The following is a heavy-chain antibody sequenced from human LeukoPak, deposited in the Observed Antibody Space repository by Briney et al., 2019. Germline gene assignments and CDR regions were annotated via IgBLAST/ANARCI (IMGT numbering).Heavy chain of an antibody. D-gene: IGHD3-10*01. CDR2: ISGSGGST. Sequence: DPGGSLRLSCAASGFTFSSYAMSWVRQAPGKGLEWVSAISGSGGSTCYADSVKGRFTISRDNSKNTLYLQMNSLRAEDTAVYYCAKDTKTMVRGVIDYWGQGTLVTVSS. V-gene: IGHV3-23*01. CDR1: GFTFSSYA. CDR3: AKDTKTMVRGVIDY. J-gene: IGHJ4*02.